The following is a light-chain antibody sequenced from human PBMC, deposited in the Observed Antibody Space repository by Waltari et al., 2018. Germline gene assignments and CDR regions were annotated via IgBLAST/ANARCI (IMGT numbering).Light chain of an antibody. CDR1: DSNNGRHH. Sequence: QSILTQPPSASGAPGQRVTIPCSGSDSNNGRHHVYCYQNLPGTAPKLVINRNDQRPSGVPDRFSASTSGTSASLAISGLRSEDEADYYCAAWDDTLSGYVFGPGTRVSVL. J-gene: IGLJ1*01. CDR3: AAWDDTLSGYV. CDR2: RND. V-gene: IGLV1-47*01.